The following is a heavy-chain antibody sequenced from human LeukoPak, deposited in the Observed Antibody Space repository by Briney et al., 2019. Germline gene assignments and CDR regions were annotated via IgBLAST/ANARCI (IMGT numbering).Heavy chain of an antibody. Sequence: GGSLRLSCAASAFTFSSYGMSWVRQAPGKGLEWVSAISGDGRDIFYADAVKGRFTISRDNSKNAVYLQMNSLRDEDTALYYCAIHGGGTIRIEAFDVWGQGTMVTISS. V-gene: IGHV3-23*01. CDR3: AIHGGGTIRIEAFDV. J-gene: IGHJ3*01. CDR1: AFTFSSYG. D-gene: IGHD3-3*01. CDR2: ISGDGRDI.